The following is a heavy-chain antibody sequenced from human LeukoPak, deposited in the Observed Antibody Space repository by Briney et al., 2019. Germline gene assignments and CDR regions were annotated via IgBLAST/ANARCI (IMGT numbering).Heavy chain of an antibody. CDR2: ISSNGGST. CDR1: GFTFSDYA. Sequence: GGSLRLSCSASGFTFSDYAMYWVCQAPGKGLEYVSAISSNGGSTYYADSVKGRFTISRDNSKNTLYLQMSSLRAEDTAVYYCVKDPGGGPGSSVGYWGQGTLVTVSS. CDR3: VKDPGGGPGSSVGY. V-gene: IGHV3-64D*06. J-gene: IGHJ4*02. D-gene: IGHD3-10*01.